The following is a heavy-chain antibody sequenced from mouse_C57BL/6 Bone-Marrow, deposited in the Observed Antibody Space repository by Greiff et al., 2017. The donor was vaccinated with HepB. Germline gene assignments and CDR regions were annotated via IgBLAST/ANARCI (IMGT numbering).Heavy chain of an antibody. J-gene: IGHJ2*01. Sequence: DVHLVESGGGLVKPGGSLKLSCAASGFTFSSYTMSWVRQTPEKRLEWVATISGGGGNTYYPDSVKGRFTISRDNAKNTLYLQMSSLRSEDTALYYCARQNYSNYEDFDYWGQGTTLTVSS. CDR1: GFTFSSYT. CDR3: ARQNYSNYEDFDY. V-gene: IGHV5-9*01. D-gene: IGHD2-5*01. CDR2: ISGGGGNT.